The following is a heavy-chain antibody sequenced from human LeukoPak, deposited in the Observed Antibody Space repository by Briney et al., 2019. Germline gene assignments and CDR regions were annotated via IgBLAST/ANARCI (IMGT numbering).Heavy chain of an antibody. J-gene: IGHJ5*02. CDR3: ARAVTVTTYNA. CDR2: IYYSGST. Sequence: KPSETLSLTCTVSGGSISGSSYYWSWIRQPPGKGLEWIGYIYYSGSTYYNPSLKSRVTISVDTSKNQFSLKLSSVTAADTAVYYCARAVTVTTYNAWGQGTLVTVSS. V-gene: IGHV4-30-4*01. CDR1: GGSISGSSYY. D-gene: IGHD4-17*01.